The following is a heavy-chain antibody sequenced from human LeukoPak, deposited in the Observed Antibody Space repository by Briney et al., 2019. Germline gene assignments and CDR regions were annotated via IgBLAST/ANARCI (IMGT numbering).Heavy chain of an antibody. J-gene: IGHJ4*02. D-gene: IGHD3-16*01. CDR2: FGISGTI. Sequence: GGSLRLSCAASGFTVSTYDMHWVRQAPGEGPQWIAYFGISGTIYYADSVRGRFTISRDSAKNSLHLEMNSLRVDDTAIYYCADYGFYPYWGQGTPVTVSS. CDR1: GFTVSTYD. V-gene: IGHV3-48*01. CDR3: ADYGFYPY.